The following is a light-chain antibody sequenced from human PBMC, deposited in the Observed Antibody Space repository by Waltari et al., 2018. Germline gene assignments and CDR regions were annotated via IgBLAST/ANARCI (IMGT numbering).Light chain of an antibody. J-gene: IGKJ4*01. V-gene: IGKV3-11*01. CDR1: QSVSRS. CDR3: QQRSAWPT. CDR2: DAS. Sequence: EIVLPQSPATLSLSPGERATLSCRASQSVSRSLGWYQQKPGQAPRLLIYDASNRATGIPARFSGSGSGTDFTLTISSLEPEDFAIYYCQQRSAWPTFGGGTKVEIK.